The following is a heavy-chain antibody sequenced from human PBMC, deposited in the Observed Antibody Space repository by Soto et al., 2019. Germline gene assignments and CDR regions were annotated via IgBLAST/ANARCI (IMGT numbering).Heavy chain of an antibody. J-gene: IGHJ4*02. CDR1: VGTFSSYA. CDR3: ARERVYSSSWYPALGY. CDR2: IIPIFGTA. Sequence: QVQLVQSGAEVKKPGSSVKVSCKASVGTFSSYAISWVRQAPGQGLEWMGGIIPIFGTANYAQKFQGRVTITADESKSTAYMELSSLRSEDTAVYYCARERVYSSSWYPALGYWGQGTLVTVSS. D-gene: IGHD6-13*01. V-gene: IGHV1-69*12.